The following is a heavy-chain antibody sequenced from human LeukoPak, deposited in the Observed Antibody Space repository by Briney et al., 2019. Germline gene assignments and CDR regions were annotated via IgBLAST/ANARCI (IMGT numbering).Heavy chain of an antibody. Sequence: PGGSPRLSCAASGFTVSSNYMSWVRQAPGKGLEWVSVIYSGGSTYYADSVKGRFTISRDNSKNTLYLQMNSLRAEDTAVYYCARGGFASSGWNFDYWGQGTLVTVSS. V-gene: IGHV3-66*01. CDR1: GFTVSSNY. CDR3: ARGGFASSGWNFDY. D-gene: IGHD6-19*01. J-gene: IGHJ4*02. CDR2: IYSGGST.